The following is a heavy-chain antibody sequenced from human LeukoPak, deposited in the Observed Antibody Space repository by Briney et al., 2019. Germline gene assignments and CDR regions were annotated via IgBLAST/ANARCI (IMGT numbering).Heavy chain of an antibody. CDR1: GFTFSSYA. J-gene: IGHJ4*02. V-gene: IGHV3-23*01. CDR2: ISVSGGST. CDR3: AKFLPTHIVVANYYFDY. Sequence: GGSLRLSCAASGFTFSSYAMSWVRQAPGKGLEWVPVISVSGGSTYYADSVKGRFTISRDNSKNTLYLQMNSLRAEDTAVYYCAKFLPTHIVVANYYFDYWGQGTLVTVSS. D-gene: IGHD2-21*01.